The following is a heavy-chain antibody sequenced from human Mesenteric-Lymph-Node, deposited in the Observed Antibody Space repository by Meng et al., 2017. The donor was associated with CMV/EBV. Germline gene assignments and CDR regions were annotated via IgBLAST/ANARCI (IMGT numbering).Heavy chain of an antibody. V-gene: IGHV1-46*01. Sequence: YTFTRYYMHGVRQAPGQGLEWMGIINPSGGSTSYAQKFQGRVTMTRDTSTSTVYMELSSLRSEDTAVYYCAKGERNYYDSSGYFLVHWGQGTLVTVSS. CDR3: AKGERNYYDSSGYFLVH. CDR2: INPSGGST. J-gene: IGHJ4*02. D-gene: IGHD3-22*01. CDR1: YTFTRYY.